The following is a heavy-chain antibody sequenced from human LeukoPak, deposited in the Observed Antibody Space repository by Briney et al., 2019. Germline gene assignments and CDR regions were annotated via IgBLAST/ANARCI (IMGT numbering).Heavy chain of an antibody. D-gene: IGHD3-3*01. Sequence: SETLSLTCTVSGGSISSYYWSWIRQPPGKGLEWLGYIYYSGSTNYNPSLKSRVTISVDTSKNQLSLKLSSVTAADTAVYYCARTYYDFWSGSYYYYMDVWGKGTTVTVSS. CDR1: GGSISSYY. J-gene: IGHJ6*03. CDR3: ARTYYDFWSGSYYYYMDV. V-gene: IGHV4-59*13. CDR2: IYYSGST.